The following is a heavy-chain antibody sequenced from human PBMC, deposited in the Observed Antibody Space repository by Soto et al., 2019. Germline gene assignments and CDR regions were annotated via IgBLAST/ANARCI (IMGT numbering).Heavy chain of an antibody. CDR3: VKESVGGSYGFGIALLFQL. CDR2: ISSNGGST. V-gene: IGHV3-64D*06. Sequence: PWGSLRLSCSASGFTFSSYAMHWVRQAPGKGLEYVSAISSNGGSTYYADSVKGSFTSSRDNSKNTLYLQMSSLRAEDTAVYYCVKESVGGSYGFGIALLFQLWGQGTLVNVSS. J-gene: IGHJ1*01. D-gene: IGHD1-26*01. CDR1: GFTFSSYA.